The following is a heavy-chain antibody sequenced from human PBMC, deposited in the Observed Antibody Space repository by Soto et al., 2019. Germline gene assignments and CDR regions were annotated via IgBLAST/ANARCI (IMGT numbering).Heavy chain of an antibody. CDR1: GDSLSGGTKY. J-gene: IGHJ5*02. CDR3: AGDWGPYWFDP. Sequence: PSETLSLTCTVSGDSLSGGTKYWNWVRQPPGKDLEWIGYIYHGGTTKYNLSLKSRVTISQDTSKNQFSLEIHSVVPPDTAVYYCAGDWGPYWFDPWGQGILVTVSS. CDR2: IYHGGTT. D-gene: IGHD3-16*01. V-gene: IGHV4-61*01.